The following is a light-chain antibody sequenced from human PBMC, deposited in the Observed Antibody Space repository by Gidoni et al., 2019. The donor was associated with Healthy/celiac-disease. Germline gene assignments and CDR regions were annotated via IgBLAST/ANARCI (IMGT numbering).Light chain of an antibody. Sequence: HSALTRPPSAAGPPGQSVTISCTGTSSDVGGYNYFSWYQQHPGKAPKLMIYEVSTRPSGVPDRFSGSKSGNTASLTVSWRQAVDEADYYCSSYAGSNSLVFGGGTKLTVL. CDR3: SSYAGSNSLV. CDR1: SSDVGGYNY. J-gene: IGLJ2*01. CDR2: EVS. V-gene: IGLV2-8*01.